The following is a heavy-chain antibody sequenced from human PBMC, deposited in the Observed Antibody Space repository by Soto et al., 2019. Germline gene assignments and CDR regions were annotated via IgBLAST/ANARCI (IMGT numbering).Heavy chain of an antibody. D-gene: IGHD2-8*01. CDR2: VFPTFGAA. V-gene: IGHV1-69*01. Sequence: QVQLVQSGTEVKKPGSSVKVSGKASVGTFSTYTISWLRQAPGQGPEWMGGVFPTFGAANYAPKFQGRLTISADESPATAYMELSSLRSEDTAMYYCARDQGNNNVAFEICGQGTLIIVSS. CDR1: VGTFSTYT. J-gene: IGHJ3*02. CDR3: ARDQGNNNVAFEI.